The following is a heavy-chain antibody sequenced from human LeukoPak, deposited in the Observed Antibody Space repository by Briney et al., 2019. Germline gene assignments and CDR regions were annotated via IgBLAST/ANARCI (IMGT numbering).Heavy chain of an antibody. J-gene: IGHJ4*02. V-gene: IGHV3-23*01. CDR2: ISGSGGST. D-gene: IGHD2-15*01. Sequence: GGSLRLSCAASGFTFSSYAMSWVRQAPGKGLEWVSAISGSGGSTYYADSVKGRFTISRDNSKNTLYLQMNSLRAEDTAVYYCAKAGAVVVVAAKFFDYWGQGTLVAVPS. CDR1: GFTFSSYA. CDR3: AKAGAVVVVAAKFFDY.